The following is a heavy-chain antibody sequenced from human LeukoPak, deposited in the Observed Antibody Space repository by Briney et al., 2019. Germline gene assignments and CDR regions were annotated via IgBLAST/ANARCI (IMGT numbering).Heavy chain of an antibody. CDR3: AIGRRYYYDSSGYPPPINYYYGMDV. Sequence: SGGSLRLSCAASGFTFSSYAMSWVRQAPGKGLEWVSAISGSGGSTYYADSVKGRFTISRDNSKNTLYLQTNSLRAEDTAVYYCAIGRRYYYDSSGYPPPINYYYGMDVWGQGTTVTVSS. CDR1: GFTFSSYA. D-gene: IGHD3-22*01. CDR2: ISGSGGST. J-gene: IGHJ6*02. V-gene: IGHV3-23*01.